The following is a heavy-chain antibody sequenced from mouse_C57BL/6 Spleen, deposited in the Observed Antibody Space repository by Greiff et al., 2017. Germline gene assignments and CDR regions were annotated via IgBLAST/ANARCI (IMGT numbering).Heavy chain of an antibody. Sequence: VQLQQSGPELVKPGASVKMSCKASGYTFTDYNMHWVKQSHGKSLEWIGYINPNNGGTSYNQKFKGKATLTVNKSSSTAYMELRSLTSEDSAVYYCARSVYYPYYFDYWGQGTTLTVSS. V-gene: IGHV1-22*01. J-gene: IGHJ2*01. CDR1: GYTFTDYN. CDR3: ARSVYYPYYFDY. CDR2: INPNNGGT. D-gene: IGHD2-1*01.